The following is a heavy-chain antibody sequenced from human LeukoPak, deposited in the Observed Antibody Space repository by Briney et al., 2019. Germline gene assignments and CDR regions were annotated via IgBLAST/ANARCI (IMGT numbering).Heavy chain of an antibody. CDR2: ISGSGGST. Sequence: GSLRLSCAASGFTFSSYAMSWVRQAPGEGLEWVSAISGSGGSTYYADSVKGRFTISRDNSKNTLYLQMNSLRAEDTAVYYCAKDYGDYPAEYFQHWGQGTLVTVSS. V-gene: IGHV3-23*01. D-gene: IGHD4-17*01. CDR3: AKDYGDYPAEYFQH. CDR1: GFTFSSYA. J-gene: IGHJ1*01.